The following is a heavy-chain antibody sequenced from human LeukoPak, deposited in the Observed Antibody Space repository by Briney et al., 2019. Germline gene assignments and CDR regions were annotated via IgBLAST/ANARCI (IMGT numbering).Heavy chain of an antibody. J-gene: IGHJ6*02. CDR3: ARSADCSGGSCYQNYYGMDV. V-gene: IGHV1-69*04. D-gene: IGHD2-15*01. Sequence: SVKVSCKASGGTFSSYAISWVRQAPGQGLEWMGRIIPILGIANYAQKFQGRVTITADKSTSTAYMELSSLRSEDTAVYYCARSADCSGGSCYQNYYGMDVWRQGTTVTVSS. CDR1: GGTFSSYA. CDR2: IIPILGIA.